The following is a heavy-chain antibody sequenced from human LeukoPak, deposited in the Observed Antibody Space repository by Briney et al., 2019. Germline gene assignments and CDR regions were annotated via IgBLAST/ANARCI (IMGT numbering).Heavy chain of an antibody. CDR3: AREGFTNGVPHDAFDI. CDR2: INPSGGST. V-gene: IGHV1-46*01. J-gene: IGHJ3*02. D-gene: IGHD2-8*01. CDR1: GYTFTSYD. Sequence: ASVKVSCKASGYTFTSYDINWVRQAPGQGLEWMGIINPSGGSTSYAQKFQGRVTMTRDMSTSTVYMELSSLRSEDTAVYYCAREGFTNGVPHDAFDIWGQGTMVTVSS.